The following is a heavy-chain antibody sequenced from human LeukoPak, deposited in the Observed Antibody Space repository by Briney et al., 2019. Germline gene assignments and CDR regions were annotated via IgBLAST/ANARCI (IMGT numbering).Heavy chain of an antibody. D-gene: IGHD5-12*01. CDR1: GFTFSSYW. V-gene: IGHV3-7*01. CDR2: IKQDGSEK. CDR3: AREDIVATIAFDY. Sequence: GGSLRLSCAASGFTFSSYWMSWVRQAPGKGLEWVANIKQDGSEKYYVDSVKGRFTISRDNAKNSLYLQMKSLRAEDTAVYYCAREDIVATIAFDYWGQRTLVTVSS. J-gene: IGHJ4*02.